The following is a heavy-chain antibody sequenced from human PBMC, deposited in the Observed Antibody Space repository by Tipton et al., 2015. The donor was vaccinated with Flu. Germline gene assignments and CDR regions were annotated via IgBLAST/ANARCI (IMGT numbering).Heavy chain of an antibody. J-gene: IGHJ4*02. D-gene: IGHD1-1*01. CDR2: MHYGGSA. V-gene: IGHV4-59*11. CDR1: GGSISSHH. CDR3: ARNEHMGPYDY. Sequence: TLSLTCTVSGGSISSHHWSWIRQPPGKGLEWIGWMHYGGSANYSPSLKSRVTISLDTSKNQFSLWLTSVTTADTAVYYCARNEHMGPYDYWGQGSLVTVSS.